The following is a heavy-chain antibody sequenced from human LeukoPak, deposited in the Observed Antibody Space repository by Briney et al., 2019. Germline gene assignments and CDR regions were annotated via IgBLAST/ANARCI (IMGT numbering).Heavy chain of an antibody. D-gene: IGHD2-8*01. CDR2: IHYSGST. Sequence: SETLSLTCTVSGGSISSHYWSWIRQPPGKGLEWIGYIHYSGSTNYNPSLKSRVTVSVDTSKNQFSLRLSSVTAADTAVYYCARDGVHRGGYYYYYMDVWGKGTTVTVSS. CDR1: GGSISSHY. V-gene: IGHV4-59*11. CDR3: ARDGVHRGGYYYYYMDV. J-gene: IGHJ6*03.